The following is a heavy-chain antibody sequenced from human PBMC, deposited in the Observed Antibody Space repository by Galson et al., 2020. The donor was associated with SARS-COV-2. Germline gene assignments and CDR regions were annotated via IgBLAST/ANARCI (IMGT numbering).Heavy chain of an antibody. J-gene: IGHJ2*01. D-gene: IGHD1-26*01. CDR2: INHSGST. CDR1: GGSFSGYY. CDR3: AREGWGLWYFDL. Sequence: SETLSLTCAVYGGSFSGYYWSWIRQPPGKGLEWIGDINHSGSTNYNPSLKSRVTISVDTSKNQFSLKLSSVTAADTAVYYCAREGWGLWYFDLWGRGTLVTVSS. V-gene: IGHV4-34*01.